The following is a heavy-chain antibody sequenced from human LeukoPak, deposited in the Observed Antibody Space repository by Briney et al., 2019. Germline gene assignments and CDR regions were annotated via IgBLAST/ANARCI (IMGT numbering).Heavy chain of an antibody. CDR3: AKRVPYTALHD. CDR1: GFTFDDYG. D-gene: IGHD3-16*01. J-gene: IGHJ4*02. V-gene: IGHV3-23*01. CDR2: IGATGVDR. Sequence: GGSLRLSCAASGFTFDDYGMSWVRQAPGKGLEWVSVIGATGVDRHYADTVRGRFDISRDNSENTLFLHMNNLRVEDTGIYYCAKRVPYTALHDWGQGTLVTVSS.